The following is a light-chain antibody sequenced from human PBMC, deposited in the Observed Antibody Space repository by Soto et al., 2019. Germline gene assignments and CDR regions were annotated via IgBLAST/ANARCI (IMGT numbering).Light chain of an antibody. CDR2: DAS. V-gene: IGKV1-5*01. Sequence: DIQMTQSPSTLSASVGDRVTITCRASQSISSWLAWYQQKPGKAPKLLIYDASSLESGVPSRFSGSGSGTEFTLTISSLQPDDFATYYCHQYNSWTLGQGTKVDIK. CDR3: HQYNSWT. J-gene: IGKJ1*01. CDR1: QSISSW.